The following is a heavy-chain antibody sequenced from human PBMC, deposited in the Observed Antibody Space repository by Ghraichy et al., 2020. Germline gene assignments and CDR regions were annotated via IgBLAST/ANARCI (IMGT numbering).Heavy chain of an antibody. Sequence: GGSLRLSCAASGFTFDDYAMHWVRQAPGKGLVWVSLISWDGGSTYYADSVKGRFTISRDNSKNSLYLQMNSLRAEDTALYYCAKDGPSTDSWPSPSMNYFDYWGQGTLVTVSS. CDR2: ISWDGGST. J-gene: IGHJ4*02. CDR1: GFTFDDYA. V-gene: IGHV3-43D*03. D-gene: IGHD4-11*01. CDR3: AKDGPSTDSWPSPSMNYFDY.